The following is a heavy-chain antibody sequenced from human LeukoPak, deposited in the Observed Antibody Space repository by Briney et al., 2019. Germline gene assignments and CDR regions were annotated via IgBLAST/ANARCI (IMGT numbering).Heavy chain of an antibody. D-gene: IGHD2-15*01. CDR2: ISYDGSNK. J-gene: IGHJ4*02. V-gene: IGHV3-30*18. CDR1: GFTFSNYG. Sequence: GRSLRLSCAASGFTFSNYGMHWVRQAPGKGLEWVAVISYDGSNKYYADSVKGRFTISRDNSKNTLYLQMNSLRAEDTAVYYCAKAGSGNQGGFDYWGQGTLVTVSS. CDR3: AKAGSGNQGGFDY.